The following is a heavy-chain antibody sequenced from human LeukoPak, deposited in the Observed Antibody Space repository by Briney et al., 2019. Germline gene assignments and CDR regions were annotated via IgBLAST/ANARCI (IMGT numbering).Heavy chain of an antibody. CDR2: IYYSGST. D-gene: IGHD3-10*01. CDR1: GDSINIYY. V-gene: IGHV4-59*01. CDR3: ARGGYYGSGNDFRFDP. Sequence: PSETLSLTCTVSGDSINIYYWSWIRQPPGKGLEWIGYIYYSGSTNYNPSLKSRVTISVDTSKNQFSLKLSSVTPADTAVYYCARGGYYGSGNDFRFDPWGQGTLVTVSS. J-gene: IGHJ5*02.